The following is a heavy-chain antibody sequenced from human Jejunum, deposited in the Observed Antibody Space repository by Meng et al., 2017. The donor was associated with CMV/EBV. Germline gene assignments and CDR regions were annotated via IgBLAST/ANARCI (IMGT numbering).Heavy chain of an antibody. Sequence: FTSSAINWVRQAPGQGLEWMGWINTNSGKPKYGQGFTGRLVFSLDTSVSTAYLQINSVEADDTAVYYCARAPRAWWSIGPEVPGDYWGQGTLVTVSS. CDR3: ARAPRAWWSIGPEVPGDY. V-gene: IGHV7-4-1*02. J-gene: IGHJ4*02. D-gene: IGHD2-8*02. CDR1: FTSSA. CDR2: INTNSGKP.